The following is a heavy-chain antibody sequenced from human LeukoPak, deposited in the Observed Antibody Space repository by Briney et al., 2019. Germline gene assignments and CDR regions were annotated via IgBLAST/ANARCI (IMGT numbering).Heavy chain of an antibody. J-gene: IGHJ3*02. D-gene: IGHD2-2*03. V-gene: IGHV3-30*04. CDR2: IGDDGSNK. CDR3: ARVDDLDAFDT. CDR1: GFTFSNYA. Sequence: AGGSLRLSCAASGFTFSNYAMHWVRQAPGKGLEWVAVIGDDGSNKYYVDSVKGRFTISRDSSNNTVYLQMNSLRAEDTAVYYCARVDDLDAFDTWGQGTLVTVSS.